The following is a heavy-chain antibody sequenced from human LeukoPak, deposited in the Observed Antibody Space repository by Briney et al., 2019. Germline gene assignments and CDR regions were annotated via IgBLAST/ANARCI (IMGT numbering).Heavy chain of an antibody. J-gene: IGHJ4*02. V-gene: IGHV3-43*02. CDR2: ITGDGGRT. D-gene: IGHD6-25*01. Sequence: GGSLRLSCAASGFTFDYYAMHWVRQAPGKGLEWVSYITGDGGRTFYADSVKGRFTISRDNSKNSLFLQMSSLRSEDTAFYYCARDRQNTGRLNWGQGTLVTVSS. CDR1: GFTFDYYA. CDR3: ARDRQNTGRLN.